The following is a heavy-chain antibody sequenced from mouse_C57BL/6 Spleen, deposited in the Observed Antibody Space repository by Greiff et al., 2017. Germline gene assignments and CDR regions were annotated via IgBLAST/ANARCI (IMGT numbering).Heavy chain of an antibody. CDR1: GYTFTSYD. D-gene: IGHD1-1*01. CDR3: ARLEFDGSSGDWYFDV. V-gene: IGHV1-85*01. CDR2: IYPRDGST. J-gene: IGHJ1*03. Sequence: VQGVESGPELVKPGASVKLSCKASGYTFTSYDINWVKQRPGQGLEWIGWIYPRDGSTKYNEKFKGKATLTVDTSSSTAYMELHSLTSEDSAVYFCARLEFDGSSGDWYFDVWGTGTTVTVSS.